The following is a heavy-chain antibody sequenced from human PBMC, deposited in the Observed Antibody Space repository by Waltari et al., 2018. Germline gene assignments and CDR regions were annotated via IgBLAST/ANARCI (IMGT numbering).Heavy chain of an antibody. CDR2: IKCDGSST. Sequence: EVQLVESGGGSVQPGGSLRLSCTGSGFLFSSYWMHWVRQGPGEGLVGVSRIKCDGSSTTYADSVQVRFTTTGDNAKSTLYLEMNSLKSEDTGVYYCAREENYDFAMDVWGQGTTVTVSS. J-gene: IGHJ6*02. V-gene: IGHV3-74*01. CDR1: GFLFSSYW. D-gene: IGHD1-7*01. CDR3: AREENYDFAMDV.